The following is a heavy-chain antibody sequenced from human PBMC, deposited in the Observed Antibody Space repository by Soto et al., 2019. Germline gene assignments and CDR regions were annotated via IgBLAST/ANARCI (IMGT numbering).Heavy chain of an antibody. D-gene: IGHD3-16*01. CDR3: ARDQSFDRTYYYGIDV. CDR1: GYPFTHYG. CDR2: ISPFNGNT. V-gene: IGHV1-18*01. J-gene: IGHJ6*02. Sequence: QVQLVQSGAEVKEPGASVRVSCKSSGYPFTHYGITWIRQAPGQGLEWMGWISPFNGNTNYGQTLQGRVTLTTETXTXRGYMELRSLRSDDTAVYYGARDQSFDRTYYYGIDVWGQGTTVTVSS.